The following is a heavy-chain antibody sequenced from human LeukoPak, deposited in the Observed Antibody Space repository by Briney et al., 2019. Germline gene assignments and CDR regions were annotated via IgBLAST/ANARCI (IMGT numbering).Heavy chain of an antibody. CDR1: GYSFTNSW. CDR2: IYPSDSDA. V-gene: IGHV5-51*01. D-gene: IGHD3-10*01. CDR3: ARLGGFGSGGGHFDL. Sequence: GESLKISCKASGYSFTNSWIGWVRLVPGAGLEWMGVIYPSDSDATYSPSFQGHVIFSIDKSKNTAYSNWNSLMSSDTAIYFSARLGGFGSGGGHFDLWGPGTLAPVSS. J-gene: IGHJ2*01.